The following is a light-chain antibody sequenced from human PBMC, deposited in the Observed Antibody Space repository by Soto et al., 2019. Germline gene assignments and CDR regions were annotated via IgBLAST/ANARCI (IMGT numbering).Light chain of an antibody. CDR2: DND. J-gene: IGLJ2*01. V-gene: IGLV1-51*01. CDR1: SSNIGNNY. CDR3: GAWDSSLSAVV. Sequence: QSVLTQPPSVSAAPGQTVTISCSGSSSNIGNNYVSWYQQFPGTAPKLLIYDNDKRPSGIPDRFSGSKSGTSATLGITGLQTGDEADYHCGAWDSSLSAVVFGGGTKLTVL.